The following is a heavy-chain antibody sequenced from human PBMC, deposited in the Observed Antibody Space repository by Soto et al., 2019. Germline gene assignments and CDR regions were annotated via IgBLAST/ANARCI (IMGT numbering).Heavy chain of an antibody. J-gene: IGHJ4*02. V-gene: IGHV3-23*01. CDR1: GFTFSNYA. Sequence: EVQVLESGGGLVQPGGSLRLSCAASGFTFSNYAITWVRQAPGKGLEWVSGISATGVKTYSADSVKGRFTMSRDNSKDTVYLEMNSLRAEDTAVYYCTKSRSAMIYYFDFWGLGAQVTVSS. D-gene: IGHD3-22*01. CDR3: TKSRSAMIYYFDF. CDR2: ISATGVKT.